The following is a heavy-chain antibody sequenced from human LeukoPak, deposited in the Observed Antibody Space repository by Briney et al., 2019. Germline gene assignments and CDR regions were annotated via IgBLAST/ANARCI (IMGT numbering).Heavy chain of an antibody. CDR2: IRYDGSNK. D-gene: IGHD5-18*01. V-gene: IGHV3-30*02. J-gene: IGHJ4*02. Sequence: PGGSLRLSCAASAFTFSNFDMHWVRQAPGMGLEWVAFIRYDGSNKYCADSVKGRFTISRDNSKNTLYLQMNSLRAEDTAVYYCAKEYGYTYGEFDYWGQGTLVTVSS. CDR1: AFTFSNFD. CDR3: AKEYGYTYGEFDY.